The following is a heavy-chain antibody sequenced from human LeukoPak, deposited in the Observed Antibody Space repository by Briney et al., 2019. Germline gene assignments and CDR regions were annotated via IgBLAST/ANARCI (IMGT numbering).Heavy chain of an antibody. Sequence: PSETPSLTCTVSGYSISSGYYWGWIRQPPGKGLEWIGSIYHSGSTYYNPSLKSRVTISVDTSKNQFSLKLSSVTAADTAVYYCARVLVRGVIIGAFDIWGQGTMVTVSS. V-gene: IGHV4-38-2*02. CDR1: GYSISSGYY. D-gene: IGHD3-10*01. J-gene: IGHJ3*02. CDR3: ARVLVRGVIIGAFDI. CDR2: IYHSGST.